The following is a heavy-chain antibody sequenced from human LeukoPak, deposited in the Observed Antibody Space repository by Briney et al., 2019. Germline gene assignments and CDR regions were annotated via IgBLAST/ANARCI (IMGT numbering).Heavy chain of an antibody. D-gene: IGHD3-10*01. V-gene: IGHV4-59*01. CDR3: AREHRFWFGEPRHVKDAFDI. Sequence: PSETLSLTCTVSGGSISSYYWSWIRQPPGKGLERIGHIYYSGSTNYNSSLKSRVTISVDTSKNQFSLKLSSVTAADTAVYYCAREHRFWFGEPRHVKDAFDIWGQGTMVTVSS. J-gene: IGHJ3*02. CDR1: GGSISSYY. CDR2: IYYSGST.